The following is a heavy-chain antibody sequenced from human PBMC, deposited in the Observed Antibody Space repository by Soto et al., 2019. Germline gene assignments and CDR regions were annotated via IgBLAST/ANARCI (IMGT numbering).Heavy chain of an antibody. CDR1: GFTFSSYA. J-gene: IGHJ4*02. CDR3: ARFKGCSGGSCYPYFDY. V-gene: IGHV3-30-3*01. Sequence: QVQLVESGGGVVQPGRSLRLSCAASGFTFSSYAMHWVRQAPGKGLEWGAVMSYDGSNKYYADSVKGRFTISRDNSKNTLYLQMNSLRAEDTAVYYCARFKGCSGGSCYPYFDYWGQGTLVTVSS. D-gene: IGHD2-15*01. CDR2: MSYDGSNK.